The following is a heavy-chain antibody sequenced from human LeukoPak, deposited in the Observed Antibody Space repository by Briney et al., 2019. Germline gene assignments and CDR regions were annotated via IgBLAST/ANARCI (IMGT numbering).Heavy chain of an antibody. CDR1: GGSISSDY. Sequence: SEALSLTCTVSGGSISSDYWSWIRQPPGKGLEWIGYIYYRGSTNYNPSLKSRVTISVDTSKNQFSLKLSSVTAADTAVYYCARLSGYSSGHYYSDYWGQGTLVTVSS. V-gene: IGHV4-59*01. CDR2: IYYRGST. J-gene: IGHJ4*02. D-gene: IGHD3-22*01. CDR3: ARLSGYSSGHYYSDY.